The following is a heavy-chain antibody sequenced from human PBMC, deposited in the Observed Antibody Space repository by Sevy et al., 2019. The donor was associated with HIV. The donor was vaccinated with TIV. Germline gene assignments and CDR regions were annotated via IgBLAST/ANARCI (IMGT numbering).Heavy chain of an antibody. V-gene: IGHV1-2*02. D-gene: IGHD3-10*01. Sequence: ASVKVSRKASGYTFTGYYIHWVRQAPGQGLEWMGWINPNSGDTIYAQKFEGRVTMTSDTSISTAYMELTRLTSDDTAMFYCARAEGYYFGSGSLDSWGQGTPVTVSS. CDR3: ARAEGYYFGSGSLDS. J-gene: IGHJ4*02. CDR2: INPNSGDT. CDR1: GYTFTGYY.